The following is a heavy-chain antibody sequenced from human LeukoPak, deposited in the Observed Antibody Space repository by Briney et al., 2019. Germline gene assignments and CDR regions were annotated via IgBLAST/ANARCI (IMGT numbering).Heavy chain of an antibody. Sequence: GGSLRLSCAASGITFSSHWMHWVRKAPGSGLVWVSRINSDGSSSNYADSVKGRFTISRDNARNTLYLQMNSLRADDTAVYYCATLSRWPDADYWGQGTLVTVSS. J-gene: IGHJ4*02. CDR1: GITFSSHW. CDR3: ATLSRWPDADY. V-gene: IGHV3-74*01. CDR2: INSDGSSS. D-gene: IGHD6-19*01.